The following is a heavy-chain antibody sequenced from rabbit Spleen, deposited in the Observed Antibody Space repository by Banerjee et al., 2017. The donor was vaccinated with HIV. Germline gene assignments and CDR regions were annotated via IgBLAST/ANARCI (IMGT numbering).Heavy chain of an antibody. CDR3: AKYYDYGDLYYAAMDL. J-gene: IGHJ6*01. Sequence: QEQLEESGGDLVKPEGSLTLTCTASGFSLSRDYWICWVRQAPGKGLEWIACIDAGSSGSTYSASWAKCRFPVSKPSSTTVTLPMTSLTAADTATYFSAKYYDYGDLYYAAMDLWGPGPLVPVS. CDR2: IDAGSSGST. V-gene: IGHV1S45*01. D-gene: IGHD2-1*01. CDR1: GFSLSRDYW.